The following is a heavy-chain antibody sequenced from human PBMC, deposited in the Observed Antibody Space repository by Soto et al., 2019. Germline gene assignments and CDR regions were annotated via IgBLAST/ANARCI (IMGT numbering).Heavy chain of an antibody. CDR1: GYTFTSYG. Sequence: ASVKVSCKASGYTFTSYGISWVRQAPGQGLEWMGWISAYNGNTNYAQKLQGRVTMTTDTSTSTAYMELRSPRSDDTAVYYCAREGLGIVATIRSIDPWGQGTLVTVSS. CDR3: AREGLGIVATIRSIDP. D-gene: IGHD5-12*01. CDR2: ISAYNGNT. V-gene: IGHV1-18*01. J-gene: IGHJ5*02.